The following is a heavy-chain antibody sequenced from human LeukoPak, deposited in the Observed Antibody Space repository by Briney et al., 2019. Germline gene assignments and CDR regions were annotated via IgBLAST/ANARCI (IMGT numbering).Heavy chain of an antibody. J-gene: IGHJ6*02. V-gene: IGHV3-33*01. CDR3: ARYSSSSNYYFGMDV. Sequence: GRSLRLSCAASGFTFSSYGMHWVRQAPGKGLERVAVIWYDGSNDYYADSVKGRFTISRDNSKNTLYLQMSSLRAEDTAVYFCARYSSSSNYYFGMDVWGQGTTVTVSS. CDR1: GFTFSSYG. CDR2: IWYDGSND. D-gene: IGHD6-6*01.